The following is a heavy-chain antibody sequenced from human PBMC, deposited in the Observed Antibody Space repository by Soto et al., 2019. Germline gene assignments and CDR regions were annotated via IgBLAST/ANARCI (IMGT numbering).Heavy chain of an antibody. CDR1: GFTFSSYG. J-gene: IGHJ5*02. V-gene: IGHV3-33*01. CDR3: ARATYSSGFYEFWFDP. D-gene: IGHD6-19*01. CDR2: IWYDGSNK. Sequence: GGSLRLSCAASGFTFSSYGMHWVRQAPGKGLEWVAVIWYDGSNKNYADSVKGRFTISRDNSKNTLYLQMNSLRAEDTAVYYCARATYSSGFYEFWFDPWGQGTLVTVSS.